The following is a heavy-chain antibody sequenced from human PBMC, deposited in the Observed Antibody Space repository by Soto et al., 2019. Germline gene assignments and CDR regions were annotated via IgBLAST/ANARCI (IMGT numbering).Heavy chain of an antibody. CDR1: GVSIIIISSY. CDR2: IYYSGNT. V-gene: IGHV4-39*01. CDR3: ARRVPDRSGYYYSDY. Sequence: SETLSLNCTVSGVSIIIISSYFGLIRKPPGKGLEWIGDIYYSGNTYYNTSLKSRVTIFVDTSKNQFSLKLSSVTAADTAVYYCARRVPDRSGYYYSDYWGQGTLVTVSS. J-gene: IGHJ4*02. D-gene: IGHD3-22*01.